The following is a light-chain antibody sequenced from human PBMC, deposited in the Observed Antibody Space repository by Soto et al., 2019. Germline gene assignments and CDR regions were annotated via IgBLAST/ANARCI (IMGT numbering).Light chain of an antibody. V-gene: IGKV1-5*01. Sequence: IQSTPSPSTLAASVGDRVTITCRASQSIGNWLAWYQQKPGKAPKLLIYDVSSLESGVPSRFSGSGSGTEFTLTISSLQPHDFATYYCQQYNSYSSTFGHGTKVDIK. CDR1: QSIGNW. CDR2: DVS. CDR3: QQYNSYSST. J-gene: IGKJ1*01.